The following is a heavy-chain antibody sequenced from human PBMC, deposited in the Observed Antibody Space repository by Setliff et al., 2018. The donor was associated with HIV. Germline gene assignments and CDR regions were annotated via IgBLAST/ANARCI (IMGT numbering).Heavy chain of an antibody. CDR2: IHTSGST. Sequence: KASETLSLTCTVSGGSISSGSYYWSWIRQPAGKGLEWIGHIHTSGSTKYNPSLKSRVTISADTSKNQFSLKVNSVTAADTAMYFCARESPDGLDYWGQGTLVTVSS. CDR1: GGSISSGSYY. CDR3: ARESPDGLDY. D-gene: IGHD2-8*01. V-gene: IGHV4-61*09. J-gene: IGHJ4*02.